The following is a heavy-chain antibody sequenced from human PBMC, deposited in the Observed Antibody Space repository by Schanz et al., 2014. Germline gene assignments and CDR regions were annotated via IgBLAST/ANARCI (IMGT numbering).Heavy chain of an antibody. CDR3: ARDFHGYGPHLDY. CDR2: ISGGGGTT. CDR1: GITFSSHS. V-gene: IGHV3-23*01. J-gene: IGHJ4*02. Sequence: EVQLLESGGGLVQPGGSLRLSCAASGITFSSHSFNWVRQAPGKGLEWVSAISGGGGTTYYADSVKGRFTVSRDNSKNTLYLQLNSLRAEDTAVYYCARDFHGYGPHLDYWGQGSLVTVSS. D-gene: IGHD5-12*01.